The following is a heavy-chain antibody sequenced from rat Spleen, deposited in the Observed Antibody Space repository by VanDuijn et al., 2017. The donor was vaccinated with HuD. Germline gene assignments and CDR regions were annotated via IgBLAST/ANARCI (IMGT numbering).Heavy chain of an antibody. CDR3: ARQGYDGTYYNYFDY. J-gene: IGHJ2*01. CDR1: ESTFSSYW. CDR2: INFDGGST. Sequence: EVQLVETGGGLVQPGRSLKLSCVVSESTFSSYWMYWIRQAPGKGLEWVSSINFDGGSTYYPDSVKGRFTISRANAENTVYLQMNSLRSEDTGTYYCARQGYDGTYYNYFDYWGQGVMVTVSS. V-gene: IGHV5-58*01. D-gene: IGHD1-12*02.